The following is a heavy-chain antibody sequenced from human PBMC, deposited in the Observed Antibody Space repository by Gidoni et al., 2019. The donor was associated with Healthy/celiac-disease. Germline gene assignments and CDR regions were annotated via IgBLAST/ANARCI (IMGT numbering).Heavy chain of an antibody. D-gene: IGHD3-16*01. V-gene: IGHV3-9*01. Sequence: EVQLVASGGGLVQPGRSLRLSCAASGFTFDDYAMHWVRQAPGKGLEWVSGISWNSGSIGYADSVKGRFTISRDNAKNSLYLQMNSLRAEDTALYYCAKDMRFGRSKHYYYGMDVWGQGTTVTVSS. J-gene: IGHJ6*02. CDR3: AKDMRFGRSKHYYYGMDV. CDR2: ISWNSGSI. CDR1: GFTFDDYA.